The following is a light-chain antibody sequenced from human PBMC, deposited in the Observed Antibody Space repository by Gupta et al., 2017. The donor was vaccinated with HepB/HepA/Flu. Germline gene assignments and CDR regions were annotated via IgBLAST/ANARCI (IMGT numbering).Light chain of an antibody. CDR3: QQYKNWPAT. CDR1: QNVYNN. J-gene: IGKJ1*01. V-gene: IGKV3-15*01. Sequence: EIVMTQSPGTLSMSPGERATLSCWTSQNVYNNLAWYQQKPGQAPRLLIYGASTRATGIPARFSGSGSRTEFTLTITSLQSEDFAVYFCQQYKNWPATFGQGTKVEIK. CDR2: GAS.